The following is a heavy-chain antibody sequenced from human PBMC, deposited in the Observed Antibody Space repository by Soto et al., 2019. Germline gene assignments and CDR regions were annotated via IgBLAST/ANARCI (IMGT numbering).Heavy chain of an antibody. D-gene: IGHD3-10*01. V-gene: IGHV1-69*10. Sequence: ASVKVSCKASGGTFSSYAISWVRQAPGQGLEWMGGIIPILGIANYAQKFQGRVTITADKSTSTAYMELSSLRSEDTAVYYCARTTGVIITYYFDYWGHGTLVTVSS. CDR2: IIPILGIA. CDR3: ARTTGVIITYYFDY. J-gene: IGHJ4*01. CDR1: GGTFSSYA.